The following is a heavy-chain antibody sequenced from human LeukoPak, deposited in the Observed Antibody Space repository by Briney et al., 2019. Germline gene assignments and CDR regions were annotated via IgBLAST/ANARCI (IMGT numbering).Heavy chain of an antibody. D-gene: IGHD3-16*01. J-gene: IGHJ5*02. V-gene: IGHV1-69*13. Sequence: SVKVSCKASGGTFSSYAISWVRQAPGQGLEWMGGIIPIFGTANYAQKFQGRVTITADESTSTAYMELNSLRVEDTAVYYCARGVGLGGWFDPWGQGTLVTVSS. CDR1: GGTFSSYA. CDR3: ARGVGLGGWFDP. CDR2: IIPIFGTA.